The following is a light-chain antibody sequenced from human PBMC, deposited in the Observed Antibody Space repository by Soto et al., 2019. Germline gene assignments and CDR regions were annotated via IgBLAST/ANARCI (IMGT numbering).Light chain of an antibody. V-gene: IGKV1-9*01. Sequence: QLTQSPSSLSASVGDRVTITCRASQDISRYLAWYQQRAGKAPKLLIYGASTLQSGVPSRFSGSGSGTDFTLTISSLQPEDVATYYCQTYDKAPWTFGPGTKV. J-gene: IGKJ1*01. CDR3: QTYDKAPWT. CDR2: GAS. CDR1: QDISRY.